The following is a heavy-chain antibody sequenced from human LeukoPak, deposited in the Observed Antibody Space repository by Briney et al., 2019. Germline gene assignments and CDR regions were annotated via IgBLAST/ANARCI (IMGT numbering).Heavy chain of an antibody. J-gene: IGHJ4*02. CDR1: GLTFSSYW. D-gene: IGHD1-1*01. CDR2: IKQDGSEK. Sequence: PGGSLRLSCAASGLTFSSYWMSWVRQAPGKGLEWVANIKQDGSEKYYVDSVKGRFTISRDNAKNSLYLQMNSLRAEDTAVYYCARDGNWNDYLDYWGQGTLVTVSS. V-gene: IGHV3-7*03. CDR3: ARDGNWNDYLDY.